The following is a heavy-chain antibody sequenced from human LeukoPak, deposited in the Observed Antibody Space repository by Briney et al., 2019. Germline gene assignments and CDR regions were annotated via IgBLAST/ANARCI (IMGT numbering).Heavy chain of an antibody. D-gene: IGHD3-22*01. CDR2: IRSKPYGGTT. J-gene: IGHJ4*02. Sequence: GGSLRLSCTASGFTFGDYAMSWVRQVPGKGLEWVGFIRSKPYGGTTEYAASVKGRFTISRDDSKSIAYLQMTSLKTEDTTVYYLTREASGGDYYDSSGYGTSYWGQGTLVTVSS. CDR3: TREASGGDYYDSSGYGTSY. CDR1: GFTFGDYA. V-gene: IGHV3-49*04.